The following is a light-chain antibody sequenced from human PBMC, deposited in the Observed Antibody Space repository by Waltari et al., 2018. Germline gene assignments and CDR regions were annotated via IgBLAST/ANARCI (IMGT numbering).Light chain of an antibody. Sequence: SYELTQPPSVSVALGQTATIPCGGNNIGKKNVHWFQQKAGQAPVLVIYRDSNRPSGFPERSSGSNSRNAATLTISRVQADDAADYYCQVWDSSWVFGGGSKLTVL. J-gene: IGLJ3*02. V-gene: IGLV3-9*01. CDR2: RDS. CDR3: QVWDSSWV. CDR1: NIGKKN.